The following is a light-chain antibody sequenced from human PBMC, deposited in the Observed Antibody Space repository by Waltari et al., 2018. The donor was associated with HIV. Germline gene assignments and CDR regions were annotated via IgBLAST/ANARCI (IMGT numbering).Light chain of an antibody. V-gene: IGKV1-27*01. CDR1: QSIGNH. J-gene: IGKJ5*01. CDR2: GRS. Sequence: IEMTQSPSSLSASVGDRVTITCRASQSIGNHLAWYQQKPGKAPKILIYGRSILQAGVPSRFSGSGSGTDFTLTISSLQPGDVATYFCQKYNNIPITFGQGTRLEI. CDR3: QKYNNIPIT.